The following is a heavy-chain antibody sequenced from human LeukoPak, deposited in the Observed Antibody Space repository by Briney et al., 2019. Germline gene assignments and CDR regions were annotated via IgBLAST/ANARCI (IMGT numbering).Heavy chain of an antibody. CDR2: ISGGSTYI. Sequence: GGCLRLSCAASGFIFTNYNINWVRQAPGKGLEWVSSISGGSTYIYYADSVRGRFTISRDNAKNSVYLQMNSLRGEDTSVYYCARDDVTTNGGVIADSRLFDIWGQGTMVTVSS. CDR3: ARDDVTTNGGVIADSRLFDI. D-gene: IGHD2-8*02. V-gene: IGHV3-21*03. J-gene: IGHJ3*02. CDR1: GFIFTNYN.